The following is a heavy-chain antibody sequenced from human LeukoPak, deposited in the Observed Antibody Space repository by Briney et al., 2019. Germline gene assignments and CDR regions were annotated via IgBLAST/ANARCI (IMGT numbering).Heavy chain of an antibody. CDR2: IWYDGSNK. CDR1: GFTFSSYG. CDR3: ARVPCRMMTTVTTFAY. V-gene: IGHV3-33*01. D-gene: IGHD4-17*01. Sequence: GGSLRLSCAASGFTFSSYGMHWVRQAPGKGLEWVAVIWYDGSNKYYADSVKGRFTISRDNSKNTLYLQMNSPRAEDTAVYYCARVPCRMMTTVTTFAYWGQGTLVTVSS. J-gene: IGHJ4*02.